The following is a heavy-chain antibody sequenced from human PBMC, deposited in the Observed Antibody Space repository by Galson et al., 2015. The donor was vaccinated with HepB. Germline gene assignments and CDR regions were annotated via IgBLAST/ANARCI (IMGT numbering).Heavy chain of an antibody. J-gene: IGHJ6*03. V-gene: IGHV1-3*01. Sequence: SVKVSCKASGYTFTSYAMHWVRQAPGQRLEWMGWINVGNGNTKYSQKFQGRVTITRDTSASTTYMELSSLRSEDTAVFYCARDPATDYIDSDYYYMDVWAKGTTVTVSS. CDR1: GYTFTSYA. D-gene: IGHD4-11*01. CDR2: INVGNGNT. CDR3: ARDPATDYIDSDYYYMDV.